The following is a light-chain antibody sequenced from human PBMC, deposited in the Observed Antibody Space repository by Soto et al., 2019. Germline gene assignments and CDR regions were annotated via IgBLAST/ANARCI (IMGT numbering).Light chain of an antibody. CDR3: QQRSNWPPIT. CDR2: DAS. Sequence: EIVLTQSPATLSLSPGERATLSCRASQSVSSYLAWYQQKPGQAPRLLTYDASNRATGIPARFSGSGSGTDFNLTISSLEPEDFAVYYCQQRSNWPPITFGQGTRLEIK. J-gene: IGKJ5*01. V-gene: IGKV3-11*01. CDR1: QSVSSY.